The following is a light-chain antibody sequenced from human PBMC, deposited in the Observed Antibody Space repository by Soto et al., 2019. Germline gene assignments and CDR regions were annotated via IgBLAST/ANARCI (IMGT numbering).Light chain of an antibody. CDR1: QSVLYNSNNKNH. CDR2: GAS. Sequence: DFVMTQAPDSLAVSLGERATINCKSSQSVLYNSNNKNHLGWFQQKPGHPPKLLIYGASFRPSGVPDRFSGSGSGTDFTITISSLQAEDVSVYYWQQYYSIPFTFGQGTKLEI. CDR3: QQYYSIPFT. V-gene: IGKV4-1*01. J-gene: IGKJ2*01.